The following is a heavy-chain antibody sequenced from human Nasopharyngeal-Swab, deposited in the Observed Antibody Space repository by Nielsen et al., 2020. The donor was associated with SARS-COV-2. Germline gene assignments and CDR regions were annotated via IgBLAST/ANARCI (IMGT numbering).Heavy chain of an antibody. V-gene: IGHV1-18*01. CDR3: ARVGTAGTTAFDY. J-gene: IGHJ4*02. D-gene: IGHD1-1*01. Sequence: WLRQAPGQGLEWTGWISAYNGNTSYAQKLQGRVTMTTDTSTSTAYMELRSLRSDDTAVYYCARVGTAGTTAFDYWGQGTLVTVSS. CDR2: ISAYNGNT.